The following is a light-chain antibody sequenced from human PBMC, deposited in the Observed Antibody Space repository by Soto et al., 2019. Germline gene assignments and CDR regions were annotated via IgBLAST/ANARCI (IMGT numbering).Light chain of an antibody. J-gene: IGKJ2*01. CDR1: QSVSSY. CDR2: DAS. V-gene: IGKV3-11*01. CDR3: QQRSNGPSYA. Sequence: EIVLTQSPATLSLSPGERATLSCRASQSVSSYLAWYQQKPGQDPRLLIYDASNRATGIPARFSGSGSGTDFTLTLSSQAPEDFAVYYCQQRSNGPSYAFGKGTKMEIK.